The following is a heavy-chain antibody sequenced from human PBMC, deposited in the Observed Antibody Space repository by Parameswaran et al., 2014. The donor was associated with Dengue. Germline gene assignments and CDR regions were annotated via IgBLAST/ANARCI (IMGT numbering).Heavy chain of an antibody. CDR2: IKQDGSEK. J-gene: IGHJ6*02. CDR3: ARDLNLYYYGMDV. V-gene: IGHV3-7*01. Sequence: RWIRQPPGKGLEWVANIKQDGSEKYYVDSVKGRFTISRDNAKNSLYPQMNSLRAEDTAVYYCARDLNLYYYGMDVWGQGTTVTVSS.